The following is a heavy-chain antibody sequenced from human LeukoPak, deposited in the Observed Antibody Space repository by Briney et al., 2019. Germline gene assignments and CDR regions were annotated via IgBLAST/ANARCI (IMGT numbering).Heavy chain of an antibody. V-gene: IGHV1-18*01. D-gene: IGHD3-22*01. CDR3: ARAPGYYDSSGYYELLNAFDI. J-gene: IGHJ3*02. Sequence: ASVKVSCKASGYTFTTYGLSWVRQAPGQGLEWLGWISTYDDNIKYAQSLQGRLTLTIDTSTSTAYMELRSLRSDDTAVYYCARAPGYYDSSGYYELLNAFDIWGQGTMVTVSS. CDR2: ISTYDDNI. CDR1: GYTFTTYG.